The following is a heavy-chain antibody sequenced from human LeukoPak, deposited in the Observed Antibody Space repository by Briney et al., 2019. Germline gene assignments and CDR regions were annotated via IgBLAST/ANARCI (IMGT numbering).Heavy chain of an antibody. J-gene: IGHJ4*02. V-gene: IGHV3-23*01. CDR1: GFTFSTYA. D-gene: IGHD3-22*01. Sequence: PGGSLRLSCAASGFTFSTYAMSWVRQAPGKGLEWVSAISGSGGSTYYADSVKGRFTISRDNSKNTLYLQMNSLRAEDTAVYYCAKQTPYYYDSSDWASYYFDYWGQGTLVTVSS. CDR3: AKQTPYYYDSSDWASYYFDY. CDR2: ISGSGGST.